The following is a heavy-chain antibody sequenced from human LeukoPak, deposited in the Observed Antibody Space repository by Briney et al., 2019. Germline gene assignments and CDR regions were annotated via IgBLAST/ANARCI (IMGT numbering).Heavy chain of an antibody. D-gene: IGHD3-10*01. CDR3: ARGTMASDF. Sequence: PGRSLRLSCAASGFTFSDYYMTWIRQTPGKGLEWVSYISISGTTTFYVDSVKGRFTISRDNTKNSLYLQMNSLRAEDTAMYYCARGTMASDFWGQGTLVTVSS. CDR1: GFTFSDYY. CDR2: ISISGTTT. J-gene: IGHJ4*02. V-gene: IGHV3-11*01.